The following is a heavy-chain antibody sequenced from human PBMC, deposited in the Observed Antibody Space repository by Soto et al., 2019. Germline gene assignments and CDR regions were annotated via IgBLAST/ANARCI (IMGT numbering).Heavy chain of an antibody. CDR3: AKTSGYYYASGALIDY. CDR2: ITGSGDLT. CDR1: GFPFSSCA. V-gene: IGHV3-23*01. Sequence: PGGSLRLSCAASGFPFSSCAMSWVRQAPGKGLEWVSTITGSGDLTYYADSVKGRFTISRDNSKNTLYLQMNSLRAEDTAVYYCAKTSGYYYASGALIDYWGQGTLVTVSS. D-gene: IGHD3-10*01. J-gene: IGHJ4*02.